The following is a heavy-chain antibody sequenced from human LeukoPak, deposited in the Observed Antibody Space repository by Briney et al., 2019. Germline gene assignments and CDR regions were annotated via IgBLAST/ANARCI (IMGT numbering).Heavy chain of an antibody. D-gene: IGHD1-1*01. J-gene: IGHJ6*03. V-gene: IGHV3-7*03. CDR1: GFTFSSYW. CDR2: IKQDGSEK. CDR3: AKGLKTTVGPYMGYHYYMDV. Sequence: PGGSLRLSCAASGFTFSSYWMSWVRQAPGKGLEWVANIKQDGSEKYYVDSVKGRFTISRDNAKNSLYLQMNSLRAEDTAEYYCAKGLKTTVGPYMGYHYYMDVWGKGTTVTVSS.